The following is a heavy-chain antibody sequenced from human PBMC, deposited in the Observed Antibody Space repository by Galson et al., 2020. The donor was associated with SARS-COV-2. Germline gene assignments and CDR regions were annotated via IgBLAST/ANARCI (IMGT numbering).Heavy chain of an antibody. J-gene: IGHJ6*02. V-gene: IGHV1-18*01. D-gene: IGHD3-3*01. CDR2: IRSYNGIT. CDR1: GYTFTNYG. Sequence: ASVKVSCKASGYTFTNYGISWARQAPGQGLEWMGWIRSYNGITNYAQKFQGRVTMTSDTSTTTAYMELRSLRSDDTAVYYCARFGATPYYDSWSGYFDYYYYAMDVWGQGTSVTVSS. CDR3: ARFGATPYYDSWSGYFDYYYYAMDV.